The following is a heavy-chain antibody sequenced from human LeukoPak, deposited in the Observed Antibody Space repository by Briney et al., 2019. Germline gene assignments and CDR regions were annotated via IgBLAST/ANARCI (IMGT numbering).Heavy chain of an antibody. V-gene: IGHV3-74*01. CDR2: INSDGSST. J-gene: IGHJ4*02. D-gene: IGHD2-21*02. CDR3: ARRAVYCGGGCLYYFDY. Sequence: RESLRLSCAPSGFTFSSYWMYWVRQVPGKGLVWVSRINSDGSSTSYVDSVKGRFTLSRDNAKKTLYLQMNSLRADDTAVYYCARRAVYCGGGCLYYFDYWGQGTLVTVSS. CDR1: GFTFSSYW.